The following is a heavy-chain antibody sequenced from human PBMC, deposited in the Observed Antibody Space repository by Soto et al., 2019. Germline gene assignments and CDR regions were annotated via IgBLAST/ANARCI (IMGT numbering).Heavy chain of an antibody. V-gene: IGHV4-34*01. CDR2: INHSGST. J-gene: IGHJ6*03. CDR3: ARGNRTNYYYMDV. CDR1: GGSFSGYY. D-gene: IGHD2-8*01. Sequence: QVQLQQWGAGLLKPSETLSLTCAVYGGSFSGYYWSWIRQPPGKGLEWIGEINHSGSTNYNPSLKSRVTISVDTSKNQFSLKLSSVTAADTAVYYCARGNRTNYYYMDVWGKGTTVTVSS.